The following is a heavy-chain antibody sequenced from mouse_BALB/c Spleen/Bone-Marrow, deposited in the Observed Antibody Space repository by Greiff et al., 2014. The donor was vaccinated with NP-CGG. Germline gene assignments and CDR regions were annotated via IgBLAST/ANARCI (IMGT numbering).Heavy chain of an antibody. CDR2: ILPGSGST. Sequence: VQLQESGAELMKPGASVKISCKATGYTFSSYWIEWVKQRPGHGLEWIVEILPGSGSTNYNEKFKGKATFTADTSSNTAYMQLSSLTSEDSAVYYCARDWDPFAYWGQGTLVTVSA. D-gene: IGHD4-1*01. J-gene: IGHJ3*01. CDR3: ARDWDPFAY. CDR1: GYTFSSYW. V-gene: IGHV1-9*01.